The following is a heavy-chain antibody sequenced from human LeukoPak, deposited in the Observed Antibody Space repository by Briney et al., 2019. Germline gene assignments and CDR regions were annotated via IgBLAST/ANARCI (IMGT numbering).Heavy chain of an antibody. D-gene: IGHD3-10*01. V-gene: IGHV3-23*01. CDR1: GFTFSSYA. CDR3: AKDRGWRRPHDY. J-gene: IGHJ4*02. CDR2: ISGSGDST. Sequence: PGGSQRLSCAASGFTFSSYAMSWVRQAPGKGLEWVSAISGSGDSTYYADSVKGRFTISRDNSKNTLYLQMNSLRAEDTAVYYCAKDRGWRRPHDYWGQGTLVTVSS.